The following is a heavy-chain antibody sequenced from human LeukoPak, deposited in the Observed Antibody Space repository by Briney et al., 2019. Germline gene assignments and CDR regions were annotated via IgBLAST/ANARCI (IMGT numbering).Heavy chain of an antibody. J-gene: IGHJ6*03. D-gene: IGHD6-13*01. CDR3: ARDPSSWYYSYMDV. CDR1: GFTFSSYS. CDR2: ISSSSSTI. Sequence: PGGSLRLSCAASGFTFSSYSMNWVRQAPGRGLEWVSYISSSSSTIYYADSVKGRFTISRDNAKNPLYLQMNSLRAEDTAVYYCARDPSSWYYSYMDVWGKGTTVTVSS. V-gene: IGHV3-48*01.